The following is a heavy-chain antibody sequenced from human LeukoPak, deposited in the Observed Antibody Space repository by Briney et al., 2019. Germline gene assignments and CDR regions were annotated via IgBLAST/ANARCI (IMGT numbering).Heavy chain of an antibody. J-gene: IGHJ6*02. Sequence: SEALSLTCTVSGGSISSTSYYWGWIRQPPGKGLEWIGSIYYSGSTYYNPSLKSRVTISVDTSKNQFSLKLSSVTAADTAVYYCARDLTVAYYYDSSGSPPYYYYYGMDVWGQGTTVTVSS. CDR1: GGSISSTSYY. CDR3: ARDLTVAYYYDSSGSPPYYYYYGMDV. CDR2: IYYSGST. D-gene: IGHD3-22*01. V-gene: IGHV4-39*07.